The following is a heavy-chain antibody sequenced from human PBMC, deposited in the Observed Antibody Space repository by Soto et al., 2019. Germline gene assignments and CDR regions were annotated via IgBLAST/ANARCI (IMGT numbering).Heavy chain of an antibody. CDR2: ISYDGSNK. J-gene: IGHJ4*02. CDR3: ARDSGNYGFDY. CDR1: GFTFSSYA. D-gene: IGHD1-7*01. Sequence: QVQLVESGGGVVQPGRSLRLSCAASGFTFSSYAMHWVRQAPGKGLEWVAVISYDGSNKYYADSVKGRFTISRDNSKNTLYLQMNSLRVEDTAVYYCARDSGNYGFDYWGQGTLVTVSS. V-gene: IGHV3-30-3*01.